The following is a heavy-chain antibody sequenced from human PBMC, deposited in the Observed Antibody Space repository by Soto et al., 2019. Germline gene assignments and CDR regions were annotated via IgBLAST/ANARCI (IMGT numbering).Heavy chain of an antibody. D-gene: IGHD3-10*01. CDR1: GFTFSNSW. CDR3: ARGGGGASDY. V-gene: IGHV3-7*01. CDR2: INEDGGAK. J-gene: IGHJ4*02. Sequence: VGSLRLSCAASGFTFSNSWMTWIRQAPGKGLEWVANINEDGGAKSYAESVKGRITISRDNVKNSLYLQMNSLRAEDTAVYYCARGGGGASDYWGQGTLVTVSS.